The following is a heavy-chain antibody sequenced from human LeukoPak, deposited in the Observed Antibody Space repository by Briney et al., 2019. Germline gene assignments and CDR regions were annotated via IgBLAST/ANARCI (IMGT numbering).Heavy chain of an antibody. CDR2: NYYSGST. CDR3: ARVSTPYSGTYEANTLFDI. D-gene: IGHD1-26*01. CDR1: GGFISSYY. J-gene: IGHJ3*02. V-gene: IGHV4-59*12. Sequence: KPSETLSLTCTVSGGFISSYYWSWIRQPPGKGLEWIGYNYYSGSTNYTPSLKSRVTISVDPSKNQFSLKLSSVTAADTAVYYCARVSTPYSGTYEANTLFDIWGQGTVVTVSS.